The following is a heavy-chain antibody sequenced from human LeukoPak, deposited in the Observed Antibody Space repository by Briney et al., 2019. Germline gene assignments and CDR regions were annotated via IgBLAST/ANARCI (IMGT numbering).Heavy chain of an antibody. CDR3: ARDGQWLVYYYYYGMDV. CDR1: GFTFSDYG. D-gene: IGHD6-19*01. CDR2: SSSSSSTI. Sequence: GGSLRLSCAGSGFTFSDYGMNWVRQAPGKGLEWVSYSSSSSSTIYYADSVKGRFTISRDNAKNSLYLQMNSLRAEDTAVYYCARDGQWLVYYYYYGMDVWGQGTTVTVSS. V-gene: IGHV3-48*01. J-gene: IGHJ6*02.